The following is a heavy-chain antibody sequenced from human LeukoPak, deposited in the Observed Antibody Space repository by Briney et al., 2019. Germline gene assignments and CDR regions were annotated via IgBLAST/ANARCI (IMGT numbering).Heavy chain of an antibody. CDR3: ARIIGGQLVPYYFDY. D-gene: IGHD6-13*01. CDR2: IYYSGST. V-gene: IGHV4-39*01. J-gene: IGHJ4*02. CDR1: GGSICSSSYY. Sequence: SETLSLTCTVSGGSICSSSYYWGWIRQPPGKGLEWIGSIYYSGSTYYNPSLKSRVTISVDTSKNQFSLKLSSVTAADTAVYYCARIIGGQLVPYYFDYWGQGTLVTVSS.